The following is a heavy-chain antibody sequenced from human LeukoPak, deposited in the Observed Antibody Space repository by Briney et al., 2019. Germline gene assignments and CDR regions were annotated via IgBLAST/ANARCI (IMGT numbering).Heavy chain of an antibody. CDR1: GFTFSSNW. D-gene: IGHD1-26*01. Sequence: GGSLRLSCAASGFTFSSNWMHWDRQAPGKGLVWVSRINEDGSTTNYADSVKGRSTIFRDNAKNTLYLQMNSLRAEDTAVYYCVRDLGGRSGHWGQGTLVTVSS. J-gene: IGHJ4*02. CDR3: VRDLGGRSGH. V-gene: IGHV3-74*01. CDR2: INEDGSTT.